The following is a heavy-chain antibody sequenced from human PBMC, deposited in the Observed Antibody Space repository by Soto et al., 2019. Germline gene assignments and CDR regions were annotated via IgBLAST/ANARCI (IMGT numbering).Heavy chain of an antibody. Sequence: SETLSLTCTVSGGSISSYYWSWIRQPPGKGLEWIGYIYYSGSTNYNPSLKSRVTISVDTSKNQFSLKLSSVTAADTAVYYCARLICTVTSFFDYRGQGTLVTVSS. D-gene: IGHD4-17*01. J-gene: IGHJ4*02. CDR2: IYYSGST. V-gene: IGHV4-59*08. CDR3: ARLICTVTSFFDY. CDR1: GGSISSYY.